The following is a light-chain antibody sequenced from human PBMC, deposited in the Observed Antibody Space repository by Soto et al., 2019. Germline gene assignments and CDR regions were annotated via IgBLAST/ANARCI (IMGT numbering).Light chain of an antibody. CDR1: QGISNY. CDR2: AAS. CDR3: LQHNSYPWT. V-gene: IGKV1-17*03. J-gene: IGKJ1*01. Sequence: DIQMPQSPSAMSASVGDRVTITCRASQGISNYLAWFQLKPGKVPKRLIYAASSLQSGVRSRFSGSGCGTEFTLTISSLQPEDCETYYCLQHNSYPWTVGQGTKVEIK.